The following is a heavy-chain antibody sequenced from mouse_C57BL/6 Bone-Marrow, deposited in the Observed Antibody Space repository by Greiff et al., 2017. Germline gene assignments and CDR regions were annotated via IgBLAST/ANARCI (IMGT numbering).Heavy chain of an antibody. D-gene: IGHD2-10*01. CDR1: GYTFTSYW. CDR3: ATYCGQGSWFAY. CDR2: IDPSDSYT. J-gene: IGHJ3*01. Sequence: QVQLQQPGAELVMPGASVKLSCKASGYTFTSYWMHWVKQRPGQGLEWIGEIDPSDSYTNYNQKFTGKSTLTVDKSSSTAFMPRSSLTSEDSAVYYCATYCGQGSWFAYWGQGTLVTVSA. V-gene: IGHV1-69*01.